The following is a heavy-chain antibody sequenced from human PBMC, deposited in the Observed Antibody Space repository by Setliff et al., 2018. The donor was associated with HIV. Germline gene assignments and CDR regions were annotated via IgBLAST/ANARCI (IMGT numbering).Heavy chain of an antibody. CDR1: GGSIRDYY. Sequence: PSETLSLTCTVSGGSIRDYYWNWIRQPAGKGLEWIGSIYHSGSTYYNPSLKSRVTISVDTSKNQFSLKLTSVTAADTAVYYCARGDPFTDFDSWGQGTLVTVSS. D-gene: IGHD3-16*01. CDR2: IYHSGST. V-gene: IGHV4-38-2*02. CDR3: ARGDPFTDFDS. J-gene: IGHJ5*01.